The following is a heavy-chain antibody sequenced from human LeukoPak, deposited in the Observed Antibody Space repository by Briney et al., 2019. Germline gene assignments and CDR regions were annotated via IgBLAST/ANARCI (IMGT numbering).Heavy chain of an antibody. CDR2: IYPGDSDT. V-gene: IGHV5-51*03. J-gene: IGHJ4*01. D-gene: IGHD2-15*01. CDR3: ARRYCSGGSCYFYN. Sequence: TGESLKIFCKGSGYRFTSYWNGWVRQIPGKGLEWMGIIYPGDSDTRYSPSFQGQVTISADKSISTAYLQWSSLKASDTAMYYCARRYCSGGSCYFYNWGHGTLVSVSS. CDR1: GYRFTSYW.